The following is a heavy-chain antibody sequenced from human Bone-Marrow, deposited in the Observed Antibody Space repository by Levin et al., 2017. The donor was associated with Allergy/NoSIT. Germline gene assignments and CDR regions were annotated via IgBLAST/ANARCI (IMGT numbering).Heavy chain of an antibody. CDR1: GVSIGDSDW. V-gene: IGHV4-4*01. D-gene: IGHD2-8*02. CDR2: IRPNGIT. CDR3: AIMAYTVGDQLVDV. J-gene: IGHJ6*02. Sequence: AGGSLRLSCGVAGVSIGDSDWWTWVRQSPGKGLEWIGEIRPNGITNFNPSLKSRVFMSVDLSKNHFSLDVTSVTAADTAVYFCAIMAYTVGDQLVDVWGPGTTVVVSS.